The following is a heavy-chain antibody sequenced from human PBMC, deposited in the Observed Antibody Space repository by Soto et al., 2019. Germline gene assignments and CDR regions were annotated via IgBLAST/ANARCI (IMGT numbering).Heavy chain of an antibody. CDR3: ARGHVWDILTGYSPPDFDY. V-gene: IGHV4-59*12. Sequence: SSETLSLTCTVSGGSISSYYWSWIRQPPGKGLEWIGYIYYSGSTNYNPSLKSRVTISVDTSKNQFSLKLSSVTAADTAVYYCARGHVWDILTGYSPPDFDYWGQGTLVTVSS. CDR1: GGSISSYY. J-gene: IGHJ4*02. D-gene: IGHD3-9*01. CDR2: IYYSGST.